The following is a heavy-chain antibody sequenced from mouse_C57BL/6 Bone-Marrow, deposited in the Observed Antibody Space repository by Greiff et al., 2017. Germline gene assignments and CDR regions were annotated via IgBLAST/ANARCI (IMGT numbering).Heavy chain of an antibody. CDR2: INPNYGTT. CDR1: GYSFTDYN. CDR3: ARSGITTVVAPFAY. V-gene: IGHV1-39*01. D-gene: IGHD1-1*01. Sequence: EVQLQQSGPELVKPGASVKISCKASGYSFTDYNMNWVKQSNGKSLEWIGVINPNYGTTSYNQKFKGKATLTVDQSSRTAYMQLNSLTSEDSAVYYCARSGITTVVAPFAYWGQGTLVTVSA. J-gene: IGHJ3*01.